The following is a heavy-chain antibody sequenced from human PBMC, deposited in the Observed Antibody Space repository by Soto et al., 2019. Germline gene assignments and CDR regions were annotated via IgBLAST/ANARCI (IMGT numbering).Heavy chain of an antibody. J-gene: IGHJ6*02. V-gene: IGHV3-33*01. Sequence: QVQLVESGGGVVQPGRSLRLSCAASGFTFSSYGMHWVRQAPGKGLEWVAVIWYDGSNKYYADSVKGRFTISRDNSKNTLDRQMNSLRDEDTAVYYCASRAVAVGGDYCGLDVWGQGTTVTVSS. CDR1: GFTFSSYG. CDR3: ASRAVAVGGDYCGLDV. CDR2: IWYDGSNK. D-gene: IGHD6-19*01.